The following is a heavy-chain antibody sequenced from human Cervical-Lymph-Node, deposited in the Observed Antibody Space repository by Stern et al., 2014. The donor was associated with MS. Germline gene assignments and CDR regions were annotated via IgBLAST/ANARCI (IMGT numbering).Heavy chain of an antibody. J-gene: IGHJ4*02. CDR3: AKEGRQGGTETGDY. D-gene: IGHD1-14*01. CDR1: GYTFTSYY. Sequence: VQLVESGAEVKKPGASVKVSCKASGYTFTSYYMHWVRQAPGQGLEWMGIINPSGGSTSYAQKFQGSVTMTRETSISTVYMELSSLRSEDTAVYYCAKEGRQGGTETGDYWGQGTLVTVSS. V-gene: IGHV1-46*01. CDR2: INPSGGST.